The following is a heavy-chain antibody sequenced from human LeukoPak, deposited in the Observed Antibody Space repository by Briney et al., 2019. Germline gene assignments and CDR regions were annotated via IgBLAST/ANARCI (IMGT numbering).Heavy chain of an antibody. J-gene: IGHJ1*01. D-gene: IGHD3-22*01. V-gene: IGHV4-59*08. CDR2: IYYSGST. Sequence: IGYIYYSGSTNYNPSLKSRVTISVDTSKNQFSLKLSSVTAADTAVYYCATLTTAEYFQHWGQGTLVTVSS. CDR3: ATLTTAEYFQH.